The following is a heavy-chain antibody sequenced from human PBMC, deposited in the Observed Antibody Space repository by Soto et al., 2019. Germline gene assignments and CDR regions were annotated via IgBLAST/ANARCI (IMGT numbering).Heavy chain of an antibody. D-gene: IGHD3-10*01. CDR2: IYYSGST. CDR3: ARHPAVRGVIGMDV. CDR1: GGSISSGDYY. J-gene: IGHJ6*02. V-gene: IGHV4-30-4*01. Sequence: SETLSLTCTVSGGSISSGDYYWSWIRQPPGKGLEWIGYIYYSGSTYYNPSLKSRVTISVDTSKNQFSLKLSSVTAADTAVYYCARHPAVRGVIGMDVWGQGTTVTVSS.